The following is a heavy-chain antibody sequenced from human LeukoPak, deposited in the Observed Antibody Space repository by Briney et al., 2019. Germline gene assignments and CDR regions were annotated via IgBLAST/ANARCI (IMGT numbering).Heavy chain of an antibody. CDR1: GFTFSSYA. D-gene: IGHD1-26*01. J-gene: IGHJ4*02. CDR3: AKSLGYSGSYYVVDY. CDR2: ISGSGGST. Sequence: GGSLRLSCVASGFTFSSYAMSWVRQAPGKGLEWVSAISGSGGSTYYADSVKGRFTISRDNSKNTLYLQMNSLRAEDTAVYYCAKSLGYSGSYYVVDYWGQGTLVTVSS. V-gene: IGHV3-23*01.